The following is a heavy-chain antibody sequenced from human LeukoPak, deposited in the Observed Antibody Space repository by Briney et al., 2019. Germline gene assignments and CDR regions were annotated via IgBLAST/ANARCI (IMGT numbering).Heavy chain of an antibody. J-gene: IGHJ4*02. V-gene: IGHV1-2*02. D-gene: IGHD3-22*01. Sequence: ASVKVSCKPSGYTFTSYYIHWLRQAPGQRFEWMGWSDPKSGATKYEHFQGRVTMTRDTSISTAYMELSSLRSEDTAMYYCAKDKGYYYDSSGHIDYWGQGTLVTVSS. CDR2: SDPKSGAT. CDR3: AKDKGYYYDSSGHIDY. CDR1: GYTFTSYY.